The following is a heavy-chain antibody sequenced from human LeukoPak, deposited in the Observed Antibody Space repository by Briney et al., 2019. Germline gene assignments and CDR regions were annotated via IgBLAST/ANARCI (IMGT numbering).Heavy chain of an antibody. CDR2: ISSSSSTI. V-gene: IGHV3-48*02. D-gene: IGHD1-26*01. CDR1: GFTFSSYS. J-gene: IGHJ6*02. CDR3: ARDSEWELLRYYYYGMDV. Sequence: GGSLRLSCAASGFTFSSYSMNRVRQAPGKGLEWVSYISSSSSTIYYADSVKGRFTISRDNAKNSLYLQMNSLRDEDTAVYYCARDSEWELLRYYYYGMDVWGQGTTVTVSS.